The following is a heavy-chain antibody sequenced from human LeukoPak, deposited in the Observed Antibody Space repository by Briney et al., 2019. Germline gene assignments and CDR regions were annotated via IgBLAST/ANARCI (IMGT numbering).Heavy chain of an antibody. V-gene: IGHV1-18*01. CDR3: ARDPSNSSGRMTWFDP. CDR1: GYTFTKHG. CDR2: ISAYNGDT. D-gene: IGHD6-19*01. J-gene: IGHJ5*02. Sequence: ASVKVSCKASGYTFTKHGISWVRQAPGQGLEWMGWISAYNGDTNYAQKLQGRVTMTTDTSTSTAYMELRSLRSDDTAVYYCARDPSNSSGRMTWFDPWGQGTLVTVSS.